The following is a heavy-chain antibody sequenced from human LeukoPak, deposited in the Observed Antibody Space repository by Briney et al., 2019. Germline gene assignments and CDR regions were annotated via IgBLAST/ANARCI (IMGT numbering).Heavy chain of an antibody. V-gene: IGHV4-59*01. D-gene: IGHD4-17*01. J-gene: IGHJ6*02. CDR2: IYHSGTT. CDR1: GVPISSYY. CDR3: ARYGDYYYYGMDV. Sequence: SETLSLTCTVSGVPISSYYWSWIRQPPGKGLEWVGYIYHSGTTKYNPSLNSRVTISIDTSENQFSLKLNSVTAADTAVYYCARYGDYYYYGMDVWGQGTTVTVSS.